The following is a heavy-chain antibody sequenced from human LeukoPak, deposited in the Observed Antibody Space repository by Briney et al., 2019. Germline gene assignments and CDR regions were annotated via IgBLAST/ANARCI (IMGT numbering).Heavy chain of an antibody. Sequence: PSETLSLTCTVSGGSISSYYWSWIRQPPGKGLEWIGYISYSGSTNYNPSLKSRVTISVDTSKNQFSLKLTSVTAADTAVYYCAREATSYSYYLDYWGQGSLVTVSS. CDR1: GGSISSYY. CDR3: AREATSYSYYLDY. J-gene: IGHJ4*02. D-gene: IGHD4-11*01. CDR2: ISYSGST. V-gene: IGHV4-59*12.